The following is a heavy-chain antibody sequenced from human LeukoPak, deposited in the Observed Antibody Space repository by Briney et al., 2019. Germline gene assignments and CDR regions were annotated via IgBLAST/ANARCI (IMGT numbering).Heavy chain of an antibody. D-gene: IGHD3-10*01. CDR1: GGSFTSHY. CDR3: ARVGPYYGSGSFDF. Sequence: SETLSLTCTVSGGSFTSHYWGYIRQPPGKGLEWIGCIYFSGSTNYNPSLKSRVTISIDPSKNQFSLKLSSMTAADTAVYYCARVGPYYGSGSFDFWGQGTLVTVSS. J-gene: IGHJ5*01. CDR2: IYFSGST. V-gene: IGHV4-59*11.